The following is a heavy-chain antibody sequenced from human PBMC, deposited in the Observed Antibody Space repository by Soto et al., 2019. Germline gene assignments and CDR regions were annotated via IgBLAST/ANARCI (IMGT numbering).Heavy chain of an antibody. Sequence: QVQLVQSGAEVKKPGASVKVSCKASGYTFTAYYMHWVRQAPGQGLEWMGVINPSSTSTSYAQKFQGRVTMTRDTSTSTVYMELSSLTPEDTAVYYCSRDPVDMATTSFDYWGQGTLVTVSS. V-gene: IGHV1-46*03. CDR2: INPSSTST. D-gene: IGHD5-12*01. J-gene: IGHJ4*02. CDR3: SRDPVDMATTSFDY. CDR1: GYTFTAYY.